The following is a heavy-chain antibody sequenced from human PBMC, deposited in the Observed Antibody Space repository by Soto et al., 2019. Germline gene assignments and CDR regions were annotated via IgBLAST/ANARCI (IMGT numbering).Heavy chain of an antibody. V-gene: IGHV3-21*01. J-gene: IGHJ4*02. Sequence: GGSLRLSCAASGFTFSSYSMNWVRQAPGKGLEWVSSISSSSSYIYYADSVKGRFTISRDNAKNSLYLQMNSLRAEDTAVYYCEREYSCGFDVENWGQGTLVTVSS. D-gene: IGHD5-18*01. CDR1: GFTFSSYS. CDR3: EREYSCGFDVEN. CDR2: ISSSSSYI.